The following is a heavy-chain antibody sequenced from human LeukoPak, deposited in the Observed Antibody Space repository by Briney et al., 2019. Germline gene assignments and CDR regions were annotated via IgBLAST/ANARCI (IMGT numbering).Heavy chain of an antibody. Sequence: PSATLSLTRTVSAASISRSYWSYIRQPPGKGLGWIGYIFHTGTAIYNPSLKSRVTISVDTSKNQFSLNLTSVNAADTAVYYCARKGGHRSVSYLLDFWGQGALVTVSS. J-gene: IGHJ4*02. CDR1: AASISRSY. CDR2: IFHTGTA. V-gene: IGHV4-59*01. D-gene: IGHD3-10*01. CDR3: ARKGGHRSVSYLLDF.